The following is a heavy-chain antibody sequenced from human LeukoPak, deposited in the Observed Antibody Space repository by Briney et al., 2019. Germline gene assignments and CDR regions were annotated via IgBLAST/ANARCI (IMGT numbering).Heavy chain of an antibody. CDR3: ARIQDYCSGGSCYSGGAFFDY. J-gene: IGHJ4*02. CDR1: GFTFSSYW. CDR2: IKQDGSEK. V-gene: IGHV3-7*01. Sequence: GGSLRLSCAASGFTFSSYWMSWVRQAPGKGLEWVANIKQDGSEKYYVDSVKGRFTISRDNAKNSLYLQMNSLRAEDTAVYYCARIQDYCSGGSCYSGGAFFDYWGQGTLVTVSS. D-gene: IGHD2-15*01.